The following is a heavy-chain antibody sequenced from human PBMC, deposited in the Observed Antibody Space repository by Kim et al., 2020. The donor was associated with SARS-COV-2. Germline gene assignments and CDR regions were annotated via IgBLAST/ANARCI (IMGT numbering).Heavy chain of an antibody. V-gene: IGHV3-33*01. CDR3: ARDTQLLWFGGDWFDY. Sequence: GGSLRLSCAASGFTFSSYGMHWVRQAPGKGLEWVAVIWYDGSNKYYADSVKGRFTISRDNSKNTLYLQMNSLRAEDTAVYYCARDTQLLWFGGDWFDYWGQGTLVTVSS. CDR2: IWYDGSNK. J-gene: IGHJ4*02. CDR1: GFTFSSYG. D-gene: IGHD3-10*01.